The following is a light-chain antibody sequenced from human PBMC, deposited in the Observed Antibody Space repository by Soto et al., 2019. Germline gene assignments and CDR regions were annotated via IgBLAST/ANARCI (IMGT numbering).Light chain of an antibody. J-gene: IGLJ1*01. CDR1: SSDVGGYNL. CDR2: DVN. V-gene: IGLV2-14*01. CDR3: SSYKSSSTLPDV. Sequence: QSALTQPASVSGSPGQSITISCTGTSSDVGGYNLVSWYQQYPDKAPKLMIFDVNTRPSGFSNRFSGSKSGNTASLTISGLQAEDEADYYCSSYKSSSTLPDVFGTGTKVTVL.